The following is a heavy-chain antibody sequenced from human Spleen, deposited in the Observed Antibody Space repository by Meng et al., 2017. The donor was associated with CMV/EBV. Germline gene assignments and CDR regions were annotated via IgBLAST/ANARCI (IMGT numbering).Heavy chain of an antibody. CDR2: TYYNTKWDN. J-gene: IGHJ5*02. V-gene: IGHV6-1*01. D-gene: IGHD1-26*01. Sequence: VSGDSVSSNTATWNWIRLSPSRGLEWLGRTYYNTKWDNDYAESVRGRITINADTSKNHFSLQLNSVTPEDTALYYCAREVGLNWFDPWGQGTLVTVSS. CDR1: GDSVSSNTAT. CDR3: AREVGLNWFDP.